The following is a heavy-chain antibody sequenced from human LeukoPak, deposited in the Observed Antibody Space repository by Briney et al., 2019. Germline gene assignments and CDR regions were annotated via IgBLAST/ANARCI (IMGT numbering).Heavy chain of an antibody. V-gene: IGHV3-9*01. J-gene: IGHJ4*02. CDR2: ISWNSGSI. CDR1: GFTFDDYA. CDR3: AKDHSSGYYLTVYFDY. Sequence: TGGSLRLSCAASGFTFDDYAMHWVRQAPGKGLEWVSGISWNSGSIGYADSVKGRFTISRDNAKNSLYLQMNSLRAEDTALYYCAKDHSSGYYLTVYFDYWGQGTLVTVSS. D-gene: IGHD3-22*01.